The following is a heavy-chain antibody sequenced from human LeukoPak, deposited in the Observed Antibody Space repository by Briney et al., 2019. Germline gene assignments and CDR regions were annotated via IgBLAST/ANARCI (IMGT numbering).Heavy chain of an antibody. Sequence: SETLSLTCAVYGGSFSGYYWSWIRQPPGKGLEWIGEINHSGSTNYNPSLKSRVTISVDTSKNQFSLKLSSVTAADTAVYYCARAEWELLPYYYYYMDVWGKGTTVTISS. CDR1: GGSFSGYY. CDR2: INHSGST. V-gene: IGHV4-34*01. D-gene: IGHD1-26*01. CDR3: ARAEWELLPYYYYYMDV. J-gene: IGHJ6*03.